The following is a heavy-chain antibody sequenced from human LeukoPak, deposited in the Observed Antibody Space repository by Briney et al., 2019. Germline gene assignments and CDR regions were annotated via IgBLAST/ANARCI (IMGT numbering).Heavy chain of an antibody. Sequence: ASETLSLTCTVSGGSISSYYWSWIRQPPGKGLEWIGYIYYSGSTNYNPSLKSRVTISVDTSKNQFSLKLSSVTAADTAVYYCARGGRWLQWYYFDYWGQGTLVTVSS. D-gene: IGHD5-24*01. V-gene: IGHV4-59*08. CDR1: GGSISSYY. CDR2: IYYSGST. J-gene: IGHJ4*02. CDR3: ARGGRWLQWYYFDY.